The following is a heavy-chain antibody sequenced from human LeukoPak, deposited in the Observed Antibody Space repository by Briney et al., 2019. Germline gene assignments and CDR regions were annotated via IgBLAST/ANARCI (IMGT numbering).Heavy chain of an antibody. CDR2: INPNTGDT. D-gene: IGHD6-6*01. CDR1: GYTITGYY. Sequence: ASVKVSCKASGYTITGYYMHWVRQAPGQGLEWMGRINPNTGDTNSARKFQGRITMTRDTSISTAYMELSRLRSDDTAVYYCARDYGPYSSSSRVYYYYGMDVWGQGTTVTVSS. J-gene: IGHJ6*02. V-gene: IGHV1-2*06. CDR3: ARDYGPYSSSSRVYYYYGMDV.